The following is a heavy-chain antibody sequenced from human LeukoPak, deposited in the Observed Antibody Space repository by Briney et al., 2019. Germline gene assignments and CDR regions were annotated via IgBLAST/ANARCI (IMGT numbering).Heavy chain of an antibody. CDR3: TINSGSHP. CDR2: ISSTNAI. D-gene: IGHD1-26*01. V-gene: IGHV3-48*04. J-gene: IGHJ5*02. Sequence: GGSLRLSCSASGFAFGIYALNWFRHTPGKGLEWLSYISSTNAIYYADSVKGRFTISRDNAKESLYLQMNSLRAEDTAVYYCTINSGSHPWGQGTLVTVSS. CDR1: GFAFGIYA.